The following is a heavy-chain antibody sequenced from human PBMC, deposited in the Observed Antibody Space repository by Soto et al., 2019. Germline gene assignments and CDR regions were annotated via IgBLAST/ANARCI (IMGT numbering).Heavy chain of an antibody. CDR3: AKDVGGYTGYGFDY. D-gene: IGHD5-12*01. J-gene: IGHJ4*02. CDR1: GFTFSSYA. CDR2: VSAGGGST. V-gene: IGHV3-23*01. Sequence: EVQLLESGGGLVQPGGSLKLSCAASGFTFSSYAMSWVRQAPGKGLEWVSVVSAGGGSTYYADSVKGRFTISRDNSKNMLYLQMNSLRAEDTAVYYCAKDVGGYTGYGFDYWGQGTLVTVSS.